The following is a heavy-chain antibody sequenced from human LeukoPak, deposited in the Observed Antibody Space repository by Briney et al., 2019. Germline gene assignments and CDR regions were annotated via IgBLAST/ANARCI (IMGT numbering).Heavy chain of an antibody. CDR3: ARHRAASVTKGNWFDP. D-gene: IGHD4-17*01. CDR1: GYSFTSYW. CDR2: IYPGDSDT. Sequence: GASLKISCKGSGYSFTSYWIGWVRQMPGKGLEWMGIIYPGDSDTRYSPSFQGQVTISADKSISTAYLQWSSLKASDTAMYYCARHRAASVTKGNWFDPWGQGTVVTVSS. J-gene: IGHJ5*02. V-gene: IGHV5-51*01.